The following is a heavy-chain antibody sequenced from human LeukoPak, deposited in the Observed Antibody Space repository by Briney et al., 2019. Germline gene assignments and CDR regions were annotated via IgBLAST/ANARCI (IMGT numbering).Heavy chain of an antibody. CDR1: GFTFSSYA. J-gene: IGHJ4*02. CDR2: ISGSGGST. V-gene: IGHV3-23*01. D-gene: IGHD3-10*01. CDR3: ASTEVIWFGEPISPRDY. Sequence: PGGSLRLSCAASGFTFSSYAMSWVRQAPGKGLEWVSAISGSGGSTYYADSVKGRFTISRDNSKNTLYLQMNSLRAEDTAVYYCASTEVIWFGEPISPRDYWGQGTLVTVSS.